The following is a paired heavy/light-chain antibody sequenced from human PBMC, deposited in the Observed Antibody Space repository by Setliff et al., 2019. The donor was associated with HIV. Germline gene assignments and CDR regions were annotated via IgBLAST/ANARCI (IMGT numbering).Light chain of an antibody. CDR3: CSHADSYTPRV. Sequence: QSALTQPRSVSGSPGQSVTISCTGTSSDVGGYNYVSWYQQHPGKAPKLMIYDVNKRPSGVPDRFSGSKSGNTASLTISGLQAEDEADYYCCSHADSYTPRVFGTGTEVTVL. V-gene: IGLV2-11*01. CDR1: SSDVGGYNY. J-gene: IGLJ1*01. CDR2: DVN.
Heavy chain of an antibody. J-gene: IGHJ4*02. D-gene: IGHD2-21*02. V-gene: IGHV3-74*01. CDR1: GFTFSNYW. CDR3: ARTSAGIVTEDY. CDR2: INSDGSTT. Sequence: EVQLVESGGDLVQPGGSLRLSCAASGFTFSNYWMHWVRQAPGKGLVWVSRINSDGSTTNYADYVKGRFTISRDNAKNTLYLQMNSLTAEDTALYYCARTSAGIVTEDYWGQGTVVTVSS.